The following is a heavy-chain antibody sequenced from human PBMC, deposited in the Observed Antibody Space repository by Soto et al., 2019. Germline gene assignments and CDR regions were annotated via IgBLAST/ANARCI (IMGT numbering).Heavy chain of an antibody. Sequence: QAQVVESGGGVVQPGTSLRLSCAASGFIFNNYGMLWVRQAPGRGLEWVSVISSDGGQQHYADSVRGRFTISRDTFKNTVYLQVDSLRAEATAVYYCARHNSGIDSLGQGTLITVSS. V-gene: IGHV3-33*01. CDR3: ARHNSGIDS. CDR2: ISSDGGQQ. J-gene: IGHJ4*02. CDR1: GFIFNNYG. D-gene: IGHD1-1*01.